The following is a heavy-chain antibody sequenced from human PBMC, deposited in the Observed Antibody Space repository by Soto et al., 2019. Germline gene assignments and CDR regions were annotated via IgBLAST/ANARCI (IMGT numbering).Heavy chain of an antibody. V-gene: IGHV4-39*01. D-gene: IGHD3-16*01. CDR1: GGSISSSPYY. Sequence: QLQLQESGPGLVKPSETLSLTCTVSGGSISSSPYYWGWIRQTPGKGLEWIGSIYFGGSAYYNPSLKSRVTISVDTSKNQFSLKLTSVTAADTSVYYCARHGYSDYGSAYWGQGTLVTVSS. CDR2: IYFGGSA. J-gene: IGHJ4*02. CDR3: ARHGYSDYGSAY.